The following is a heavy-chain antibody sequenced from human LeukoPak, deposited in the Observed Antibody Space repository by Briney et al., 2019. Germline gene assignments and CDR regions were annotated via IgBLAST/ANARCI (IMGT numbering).Heavy chain of an antibody. J-gene: IGHJ4*02. V-gene: IGHV1-69*04. D-gene: IGHD5-24*01. Sequence: SVNVSCKASGGTFSSYTISWVRQPPGQGLEWMGRIIPILGIANYAQKFQGRVTITADKSTSTAYMELSSLRSEDTAVYYCARDRRDGYNYLMAFDYWGQGTLVTVSS. CDR2: IIPILGIA. CDR3: ARDRRDGYNYLMAFDY. CDR1: GGTFSSYT.